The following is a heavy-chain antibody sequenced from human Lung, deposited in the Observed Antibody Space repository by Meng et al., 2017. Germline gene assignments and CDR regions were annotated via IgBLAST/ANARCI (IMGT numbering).Heavy chain of an antibody. V-gene: IGHV4-4*02. CDR3: TKTDFYCLGY. CDR1: GVSISGDNW. CDR2: IYHSGRT. Sequence: ERLRDSGRVLLTPSRTLSLPGAVPGVSISGDNWWSWVPQPLGKGLEWIGEIYHSGRTNYKPSLKSRITISVDKPKNKFSLTLSSVTAADTAVYYCTKTDFYCLGYWGQGTLVTVSS. D-gene: IGHD2-21*01. J-gene: IGHJ4*02.